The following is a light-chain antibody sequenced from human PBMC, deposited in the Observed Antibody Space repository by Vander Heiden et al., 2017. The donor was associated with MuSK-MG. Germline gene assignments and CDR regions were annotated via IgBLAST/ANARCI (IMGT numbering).Light chain of an antibody. V-gene: IGKV1-5*03. CDR2: KAS. CDR3: QQDNSYGT. J-gene: IGKJ1*01. Sequence: DIQMTQSPSTLSASVGDRVTITCRASQSISSWLAWYQQKPGKAPKLLIYKASSLESGVPSRFSGSGSGTEFTLTISSLQPDDFATYYCQQDNSYGTFGQGTKVEIK. CDR1: QSISSW.